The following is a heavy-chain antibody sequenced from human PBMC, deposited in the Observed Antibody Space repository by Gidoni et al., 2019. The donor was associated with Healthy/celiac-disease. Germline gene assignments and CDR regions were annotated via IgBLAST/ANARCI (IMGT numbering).Heavy chain of an antibody. D-gene: IGHD3-22*01. CDR3: AKDSSGPYGYNWFDP. V-gene: IGHV3-23*01. Sequence: EVQLLESGGGLVQPGGSLSLSCAASGSTFSSYAMSWVRQAPGKGLEWVSAISGSGGSTYYADSVKGRFTISRDNSKNTLYLQMNSLRAEDTAVYYCAKDSSGPYGYNWFDPWGQGTLVTVSS. J-gene: IGHJ5*02. CDR2: ISGSGGST. CDR1: GSTFSSYA.